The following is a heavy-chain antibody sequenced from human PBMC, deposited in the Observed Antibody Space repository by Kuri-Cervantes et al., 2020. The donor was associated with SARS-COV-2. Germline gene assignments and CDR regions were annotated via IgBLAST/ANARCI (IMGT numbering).Heavy chain of an antibody. CDR2: ISGSGGGT. V-gene: IGHV3-23*01. D-gene: IGHD1-26*01. CDR1: GFTFSSYA. J-gene: IGHJ3*02. Sequence: GESLKISCAASGFTFSSYAMSWVRQAPGKGLEWVSAISGSGGGTYYADSVKGRFTISRDNSKNTLYLQMNSLRAEDTAVYYCAKEIRATTRFDAFDIWGQGTMVTVSS. CDR3: AKEIRATTRFDAFDI.